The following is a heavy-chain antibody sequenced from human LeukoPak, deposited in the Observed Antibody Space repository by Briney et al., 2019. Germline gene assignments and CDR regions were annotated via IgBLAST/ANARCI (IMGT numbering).Heavy chain of an antibody. CDR3: ARPSGYYYGGFNC. Sequence: SETLSLTCTVSGGSISSSSYYWGWIRQPPGKGLEWIGNIYYSGSTYYNPSLKSRVTISVDTSKNQFSLKLSSVTAADTAVYFCARPSGYYYGGFNCWGQGTLVTVSS. CDR2: IYYSGST. D-gene: IGHD3-22*01. J-gene: IGHJ4*02. CDR1: GGSISSSSYY. V-gene: IGHV4-39*01.